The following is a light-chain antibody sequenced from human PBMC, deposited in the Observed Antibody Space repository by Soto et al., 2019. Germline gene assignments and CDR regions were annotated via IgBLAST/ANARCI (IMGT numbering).Light chain of an antibody. CDR2: GNS. Sequence: QSVLTQPPSLSGAPGQRVTISCTGRSSNIGAGYDVHWYQQLPGTSPKLLIYGNSNRPSGVPDRFSGSNSGTSASLAITGLQAEDEADYYCQSYDSSLSGHVVFGGGTKLTVL. J-gene: IGLJ2*01. V-gene: IGLV1-40*01. CDR1: SSNIGAGYD. CDR3: QSYDSSLSGHVV.